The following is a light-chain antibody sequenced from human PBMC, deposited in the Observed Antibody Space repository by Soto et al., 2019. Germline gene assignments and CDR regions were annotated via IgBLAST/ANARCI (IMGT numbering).Light chain of an antibody. V-gene: IGLV2-11*01. J-gene: IGLJ3*02. CDR3: CSYAGTYTLV. Sequence: QSALTQPRSVSGSPGQSVTISCTGSSSDVGGYDFVSWYQQHPGKAPKLTISDVSERPSGVPDRFSGSKSANTASLTISGLQAEDEADYYCCSYAGTYTLVFGGGTKLTVL. CDR1: SSDVGGYDF. CDR2: DVS.